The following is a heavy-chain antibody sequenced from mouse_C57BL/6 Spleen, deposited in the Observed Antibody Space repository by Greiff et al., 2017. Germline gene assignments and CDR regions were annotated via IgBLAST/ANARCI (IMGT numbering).Heavy chain of an antibody. CDR1: GYTFTSYW. D-gene: IGHD1-1*01. J-gene: IGHJ3*01. CDR2: IYPGNSDT. CDR3: TPYYGSSYGFAY. V-gene: IGHV1-5*01. Sequence: VQLPQSGTVLARPGASVKMSCKTSGYTFTSYWMHWVKQRPGQGLEWIGAIYPGNSDTSYNQKFKGKAKLTAVTSASTAYMELSSLTNEDSAVYYCTPYYGSSYGFAYWGQGTLVTVSA.